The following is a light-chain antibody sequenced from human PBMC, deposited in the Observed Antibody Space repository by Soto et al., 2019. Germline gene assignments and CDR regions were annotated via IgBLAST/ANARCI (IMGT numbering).Light chain of an antibody. V-gene: IGLV2-14*03. CDR3: VSYAGSSTWV. Sequence: QSVLTQPASVSDSPGQSITISCTGTSSDIGGSDHVSWYRQYPGEAPKLIIYDVANRPSGVSHRFSGSKSGNTASLIISGLQREDEADYYCVSYAGSSTWVFGGGTKVTVL. J-gene: IGLJ3*02. CDR1: SSDIGGSDH. CDR2: DVA.